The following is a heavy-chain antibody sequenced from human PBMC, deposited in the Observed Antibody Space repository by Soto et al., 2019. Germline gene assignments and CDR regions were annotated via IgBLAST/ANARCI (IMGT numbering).Heavy chain of an antibody. Sequence: QLVQSGSEVKKPGSSVKVSCQASGGTFSGYVVTWVRQAPGQGLEWMGEFVPLFGTTNYAQRFSGRITITAEESTSPAYMELRTLRSDHTAVYYCATHGLGVSSPPYFDNWGQGTLVTVSS. CDR3: ATHGLGVSSPPYFDN. CDR1: GGTFSGYV. CDR2: FVPLFGTT. D-gene: IGHD3-16*01. J-gene: IGHJ4*02. V-gene: IGHV1-69*01.